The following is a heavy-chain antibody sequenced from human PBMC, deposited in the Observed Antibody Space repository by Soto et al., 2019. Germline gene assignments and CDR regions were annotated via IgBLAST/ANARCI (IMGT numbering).Heavy chain of an antibody. CDR3: AKAAADYYYCYSGMDV. J-gene: IGHJ6*04. CDR1: GFAFDTFA. V-gene: IGHV3-30-3*01. CDR2: ISSDGSKK. D-gene: IGHD6-13*01. Sequence: GGSLRLSCAASGFAFDTFAMHWVRQAPGKGLEWVALISSDGSKKHVADSVKGRLTISRDNSKNMVYLLLQSLRGEETAVYYCAKAAADYYYCYSGMDVCVEGTTVTVYS.